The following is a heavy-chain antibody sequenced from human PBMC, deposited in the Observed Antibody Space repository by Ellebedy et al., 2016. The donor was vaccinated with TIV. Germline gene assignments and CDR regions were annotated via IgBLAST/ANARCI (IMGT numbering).Heavy chain of an antibody. D-gene: IGHD6-19*01. V-gene: IGHV3-30*19. Sequence: PGGSLRLSCAASGFTFTNYHMHWVRQAPGKGLEWVAVTASDERERFYADSVKGRFTIFRDNSKNTLYLEMNSLTLADTAVYYCARPEVAGTEDFQHWGQGTLVTVSS. CDR1: GFTFTNYH. CDR2: TASDERER. CDR3: ARPEVAGTEDFQH. J-gene: IGHJ1*01.